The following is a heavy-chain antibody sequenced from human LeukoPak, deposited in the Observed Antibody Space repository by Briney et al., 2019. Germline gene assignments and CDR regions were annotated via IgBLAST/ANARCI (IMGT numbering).Heavy chain of an antibody. Sequence: GGSLRLSCAASGFTFDDYGLSWVRQVPGKGLEWVSGLNWNGASTGYADSVKGRFTISRDNAKNSLYLQMNSLRAEDTALYYCAREDGYCSGGSCVYYFDYWGQGTLVTVSS. CDR2: LNWNGAST. D-gene: IGHD2-15*01. CDR3: AREDGYCSGGSCVYYFDY. V-gene: IGHV3-20*04. J-gene: IGHJ4*02. CDR1: GFTFDDYG.